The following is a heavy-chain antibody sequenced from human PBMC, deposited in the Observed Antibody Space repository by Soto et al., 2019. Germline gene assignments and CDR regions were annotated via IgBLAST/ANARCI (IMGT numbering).Heavy chain of an antibody. Sequence: QVQLVQSGAEVKKPGSSVTVSCKASGGTFSSYTISWLRQAPGQGLEWMGGIIPIFGTANYAQKFQGRVTIPADESTSTAYMELSSLRSEDTAVYYCARGNHRWLQLWYFDLWGRGTLVTVSS. D-gene: IGHD5-12*01. CDR1: GGTFSSYT. CDR3: ARGNHRWLQLWYFDL. CDR2: IIPIFGTA. J-gene: IGHJ2*01. V-gene: IGHV1-69*12.